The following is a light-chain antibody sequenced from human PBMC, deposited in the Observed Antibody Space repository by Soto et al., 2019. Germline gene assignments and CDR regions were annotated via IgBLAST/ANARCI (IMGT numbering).Light chain of an antibody. CDR1: SSDFGGFNH. CDR2: EVT. J-gene: IGLJ1*01. Sequence: QSVLTQPASVSGSPGQSITISCTGTSSDFGGFNHVSWYQHHPGKAPKLIIYEVTYRPSGVSNRFSVSKSGYTASLTISGLQAEDEADYYCNSQTSSGIRVFGTGTKLTVL. V-gene: IGLV2-14*01. CDR3: NSQTSSGIRV.